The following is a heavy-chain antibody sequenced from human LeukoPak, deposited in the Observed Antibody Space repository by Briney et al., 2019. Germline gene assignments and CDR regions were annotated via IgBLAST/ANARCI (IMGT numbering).Heavy chain of an antibody. J-gene: IGHJ4*02. V-gene: IGHV1-2*02. CDR2: INSNSGGT. CDR1: GYTFTGYY. D-gene: IGHD3-3*01. CDR3: ARDYDFWSGYSLYYFDY. Sequence: ASVKVSCKASGYTFTGYYMHWVRQAPGQGLAWMGWINSNSGGTNYAQTFQGRVTMTRDTSISTAYMELSRLRSDDTAVYYCARDYDFWSGYSLYYFDYWGQGTLVTVSS.